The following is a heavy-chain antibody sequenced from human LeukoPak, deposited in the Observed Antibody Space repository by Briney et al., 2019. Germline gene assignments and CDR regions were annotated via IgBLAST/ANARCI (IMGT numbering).Heavy chain of an antibody. CDR2: ISPNSGAT. CDR3: AREVAVAEIKNYDY. CDR1: GYTFTDYH. Sequence: ASVKVSCKASGYTFTDYHMHWVRQAPGQGLEWMAWISPNSGATAYAQKFLGRVTMTRDTSTSTDYMELSGLTSDDTAVYYCAREVAVAEIKNYDYWGQGTLVIVSS. D-gene: IGHD6-19*01. J-gene: IGHJ4*02. V-gene: IGHV1-2*02.